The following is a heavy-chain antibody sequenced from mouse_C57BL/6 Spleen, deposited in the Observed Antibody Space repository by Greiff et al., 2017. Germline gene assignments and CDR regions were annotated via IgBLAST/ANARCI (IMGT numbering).Heavy chain of an antibody. J-gene: IGHJ4*01. CDR1: GYSITSGYY. V-gene: IGHV3-6*01. Sequence: EVKLMESGPGLVKPSQSLSLTCSVTGYSITSGYYWNWIRQFPGNKLEWMGYISYDGSNNYNPSLKNRISITRDTSKNQFFLKLNSVTTEDTATYYCARGPGDAMDYWGQGTSVTVSS. CDR2: ISYDGSN. CDR3: ARGPGDAMDY.